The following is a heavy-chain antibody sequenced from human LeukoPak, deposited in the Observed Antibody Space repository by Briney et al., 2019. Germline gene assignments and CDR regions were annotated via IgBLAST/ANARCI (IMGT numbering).Heavy chain of an antibody. CDR3: ARGPPRTPSWFDP. Sequence: PSETLSLTCTVSGGSISSSSYYWGWIRQPPGKGLEWIGSIYYSGSTYYNPSLKSRVTISVDTSKNQFSLKLSSVTAADTAVYYCARGPPRTPSWFDPWGQGTLVTVSS. V-gene: IGHV4-39*07. J-gene: IGHJ5*02. CDR2: IYYSGST. CDR1: GGSISSSSYY.